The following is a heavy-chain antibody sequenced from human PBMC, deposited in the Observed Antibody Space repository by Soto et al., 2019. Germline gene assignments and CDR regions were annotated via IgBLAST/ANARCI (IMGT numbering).Heavy chain of an antibody. CDR1: GDSISSSVW. V-gene: IGHV4-4*02. Sequence: SETLSLTCAVSGDSISSSVWCTWVRQPPGKGLEWIGEVFHTGDTYFNPSLRSRVAMSVDKSTNEFSLKVTSVTAADTAIYYCARKAWVRFDYWGQGALVTVSS. CDR3: ARKAWVRFDY. CDR2: VFHTGDT. D-gene: IGHD7-27*01. J-gene: IGHJ4*02.